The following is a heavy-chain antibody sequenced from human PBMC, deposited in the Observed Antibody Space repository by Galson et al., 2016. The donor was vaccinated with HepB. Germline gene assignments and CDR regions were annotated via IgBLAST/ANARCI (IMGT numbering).Heavy chain of an antibody. CDR1: GYTFTSYA. D-gene: IGHD2-21*02. V-gene: IGHV7-4-1*02. CDR2: INTNTGNP. J-gene: IGHJ5*02. CDR3: ARDGVVTTPRANWFDP. Sequence: SVKVSCKASGYTFTSYAMNWVRQAPGQGLEWMGWINTNTGNPTYAQGFTGRFVFSLDTSATTAYLQINSLKAEDTAVYYCARDGVVTTPRANWFDPWGQGTLVTVSS.